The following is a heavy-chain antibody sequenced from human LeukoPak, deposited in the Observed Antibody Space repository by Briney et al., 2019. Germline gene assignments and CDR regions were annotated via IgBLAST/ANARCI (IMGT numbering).Heavy chain of an antibody. CDR3: ARALNPLTGTYYFDY. CDR1: GASINSHY. Sequence: SETLSLTCTVSGASINSHYWSWIRQPAGKGREWIGRIYISGSTNYNSSLQSRVTMSVDTSKNQFSLKLSSVTAADTAVYYCARALNPLTGTYYFDYWGQGTLVTVSS. CDR2: IYISGST. V-gene: IGHV4-4*07. J-gene: IGHJ4*02.